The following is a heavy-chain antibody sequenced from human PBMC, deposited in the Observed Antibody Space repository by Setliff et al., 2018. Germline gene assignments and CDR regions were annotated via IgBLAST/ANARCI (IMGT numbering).Heavy chain of an antibody. V-gene: IGHV3-72*01. CDR2: TRNKALNYAT. D-gene: IGHD2-15*01. Sequence: SGGSLRLSCAASGLSFRDHFMDWVRQAPGKGLEWLGRTRNKALNYATEYAASVKGRSTISRDDSTNSCSRLMYRLKDEDTAVYYCARIRLCVGRVICPPGRYVDVWGKGTTVTVSS. CDR3: ARIRLCVGRVICPPGRYVDV. J-gene: IGHJ6*03. CDR1: GLSFRDHF.